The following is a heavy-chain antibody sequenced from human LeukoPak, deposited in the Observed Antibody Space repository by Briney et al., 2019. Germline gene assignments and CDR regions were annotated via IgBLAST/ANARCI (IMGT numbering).Heavy chain of an antibody. D-gene: IGHD3-3*01. CDR1: GGSISSGSYY. CDR3: ASSFGVAWYYFDY. CDR2: IYTSGST. Sequence: SETLSLTCTVSGGSISSGSYYWSWIRQPAGRGLERIGRIYTSGSTNYNPSLKSRVTISVDTSKNQFSLKLSSVTAADTAVYYCASSFGVAWYYFDYWGQGTLVTVSS. J-gene: IGHJ4*02. V-gene: IGHV4-61*02.